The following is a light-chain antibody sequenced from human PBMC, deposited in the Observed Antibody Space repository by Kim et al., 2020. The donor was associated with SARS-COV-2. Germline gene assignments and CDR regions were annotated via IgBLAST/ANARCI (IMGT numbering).Light chain of an antibody. CDR2: QDS. CDR3: QAWGSAVV. J-gene: IGLJ2*01. V-gene: IGLV3-1*01. Sequence: SYELTQPPSVSVSPGQTASITCSGDTLGDKYTFWYQQRPGLSPVLVIYQDSKRPSGIPERFSASSSGNTATLTISGTQAMDEADYYCQAWGSAVVFGGGT. CDR1: TLGDKY.